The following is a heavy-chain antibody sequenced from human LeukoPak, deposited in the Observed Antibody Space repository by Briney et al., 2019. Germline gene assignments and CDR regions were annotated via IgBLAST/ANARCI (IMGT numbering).Heavy chain of an antibody. CDR1: GYTFTGYY. V-gene: IGHV1-2*02. D-gene: IGHD4-17*01. J-gene: IGHJ4*02. CDR3: ARDQGTTVTRVPNY. CDR2: INPNSGGT. Sequence: ASVKVSCKASGYTFTGYYMHWVRQAPGQGLEWMGWINPNSGGTNYAQKFQGRVTMTRDTSISTAYMELRSLRSDDTAVYYCARDQGTTVTRVPNYWGQGTLVTVSS.